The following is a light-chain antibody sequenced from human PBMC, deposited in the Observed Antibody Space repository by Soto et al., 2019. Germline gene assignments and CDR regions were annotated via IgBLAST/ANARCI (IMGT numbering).Light chain of an antibody. Sequence: DIQMTQSPSSLSASVGDRVTITCRASQSIVTYLNWYLQKPGKAPKLLIYPASNLQSGVPSRFSCSGSETDFTLPISSLQPEDFVTYFCQQSYSTPPWTFGQGTKVEIK. J-gene: IGKJ1*01. V-gene: IGKV1-39*01. CDR1: QSIVTY. CDR2: PAS. CDR3: QQSYSTPPWT.